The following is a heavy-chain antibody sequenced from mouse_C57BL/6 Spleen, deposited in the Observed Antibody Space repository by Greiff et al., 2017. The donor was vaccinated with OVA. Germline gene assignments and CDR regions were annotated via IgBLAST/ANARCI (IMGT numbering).Heavy chain of an antibody. D-gene: IGHD4-1*01. CDR1: GYTFTSYT. CDR2: INPSSGYT. CDR3: ARWFLTVYAMDY. V-gene: IGHV1-4*01. Sequence: QVQLKQSGAELARPGASVKMSCKASGYTFTSYTMHWVKQRPGQGLEWIGYINPSSGYTKYNQKFKDKATLTADKSSSTAYMQLSSLTSEDSAVYYCARWFLTVYAMDYWGQGTSVTVSS. J-gene: IGHJ4*01.